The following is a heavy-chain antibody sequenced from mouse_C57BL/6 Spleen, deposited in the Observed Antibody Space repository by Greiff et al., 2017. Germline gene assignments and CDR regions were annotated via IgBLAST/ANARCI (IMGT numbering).Heavy chain of an antibody. CDR3: ASYAKDY. J-gene: IGHJ4*01. CDR1: GFSLTSYG. CDR2: IWSGGNT. V-gene: IGHV2-2*01. Sequence: VKLQESGPGLVQPSQSLSITCTVSGFSLTSYGVHWVRQSPGQGLEWLGVIWSGGNTDYNAAFISRLSITKDNSKNQVFCKMNSMQADDTAIYYCASYAKDYWGQGPSVTVSS.